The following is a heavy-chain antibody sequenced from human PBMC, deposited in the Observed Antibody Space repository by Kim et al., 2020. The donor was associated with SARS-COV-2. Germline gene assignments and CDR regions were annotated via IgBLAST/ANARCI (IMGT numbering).Heavy chain of an antibody. V-gene: IGHV4-39*01. CDR2: IYYSGST. CDR3: ARHRVRGSYYFDY. D-gene: IGHD1-26*01. CDR1: GGSISSSSYY. J-gene: IGHJ4*02. Sequence: SETLSLTCTVSGGSISSSSYYWGWIRQPPGKGLEWIGSIYYSGSTYYNPSLKSRVTISVDTSKNQFSLKLSSVTAADTAVYYCARHRVRGSYYFDYWGQG.